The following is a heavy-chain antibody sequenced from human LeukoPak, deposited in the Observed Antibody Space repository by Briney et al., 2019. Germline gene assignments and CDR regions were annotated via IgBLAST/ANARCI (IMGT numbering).Heavy chain of an antibody. Sequence: ASVKVSCKSASYSFTSYGISWVRQAPGQGLEWMGWISPYNGNTNYAQKLQGRVTMTTETSTSTAYMELRSLRSDDTAVYYCARESTVVTASYVDHWGQGTLVTVSS. J-gene: IGHJ4*02. CDR3: ARESTVVTASYVDH. V-gene: IGHV1-18*01. CDR2: ISPYNGNT. CDR1: SYSFTSYG. D-gene: IGHD4-23*01.